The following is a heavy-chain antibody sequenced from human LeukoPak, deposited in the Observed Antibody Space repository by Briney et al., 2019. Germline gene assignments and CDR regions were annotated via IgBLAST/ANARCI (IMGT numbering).Heavy chain of an antibody. J-gene: IGHJ5*02. D-gene: IGHD3-10*01. Sequence: GGSLRLSCAASGCTFSSYAMSWVRQAPGKGLQWVSSTAGSGGATYYADSLKGRFTISRDNFKNTLYLQMNSLRAEDTAVYYCATGSGSGINWFDPWGLGTLVTVSS. CDR3: ATGSGSGINWFDP. V-gene: IGHV3-23*01. CDR1: GCTFSSYA. CDR2: TAGSGGAT.